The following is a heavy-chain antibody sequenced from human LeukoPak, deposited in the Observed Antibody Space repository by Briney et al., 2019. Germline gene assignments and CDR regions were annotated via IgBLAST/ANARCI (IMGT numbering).Heavy chain of an antibody. V-gene: IGHV1-18*01. D-gene: IGHD2-2*01. CDR1: GYTFTSYG. CDR2: ISAYNGNT. CDR3: ARDLGYCSSTSCYADYYYHMDV. Sequence: GASVKVSCKASGYTFTSYGISWVRQAPGQGLEWMGWISAYNGNTNYAQKLQGRVTMTTDTSTSTAYMELRSLRSDDTAVYYCARDLGYCSSTSCYADYYYHMDVWGKGTTVTVSS. J-gene: IGHJ6*03.